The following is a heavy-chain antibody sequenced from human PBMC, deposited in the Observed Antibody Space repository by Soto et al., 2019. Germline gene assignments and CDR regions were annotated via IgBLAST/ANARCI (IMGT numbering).Heavy chain of an antibody. D-gene: IGHD4-17*01. V-gene: IGHV3-15*01. CDR3: TTSHDYCGYYFDY. J-gene: IGHJ4*02. CDR2: IKSKTVGGTT. Sequence: EVQLVESGGGLVKPGGSLRLSCAASGFTFSNAWMSWVRQAPGKVLEWVGRIKSKTVGGTTDYAAPVKGRFTTASDDSKNTLYMQMNSLKTADTAVYYCTTSHDYCGYYFDYWGQGTLVTVSS. CDR1: GFTFSNAW.